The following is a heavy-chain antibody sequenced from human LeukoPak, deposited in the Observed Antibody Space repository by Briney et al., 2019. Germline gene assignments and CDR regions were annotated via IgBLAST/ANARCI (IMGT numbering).Heavy chain of an antibody. J-gene: IGHJ4*02. CDR3: ARDLRPPTIAAAGTDY. CDR2: IYSGGSI. D-gene: IGHD6-13*01. Sequence: GGSLRLSCAASGFTFSRYGMHWVRQAPGKGLEWVSVIYSGGSIYYADSVKGRFTISRDNAKNSLYLQMNSPRAEDTAVYYCARDLRPPTIAAAGTDYWGQGTLVTVSS. V-gene: IGHV3-NL1*01. CDR1: GFTFSRYG.